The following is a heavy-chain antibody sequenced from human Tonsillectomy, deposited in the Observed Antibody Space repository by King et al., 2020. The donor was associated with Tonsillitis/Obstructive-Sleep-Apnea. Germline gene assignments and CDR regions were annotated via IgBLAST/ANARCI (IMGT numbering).Heavy chain of an antibody. Sequence: VQLQESGPGLVKSSETLSLTCTVSGGSISSYYWSWIRQPPGKGLEWIGYIYSSGSINYNPSLKSRVTLSVDTSKNQFSLKLSSVTAADTAVYYCARGTTYYDFWSGSVAFYIWGQGTMVTVSS. J-gene: IGHJ3*02. D-gene: IGHD3-3*01. CDR3: ARGTTYYDFWSGSVAFYI. CDR1: GGSISSYY. CDR2: IYSSGSI. V-gene: IGHV4-59*01.